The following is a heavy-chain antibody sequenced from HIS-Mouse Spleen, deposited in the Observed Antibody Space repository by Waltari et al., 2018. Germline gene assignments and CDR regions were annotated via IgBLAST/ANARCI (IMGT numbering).Heavy chain of an antibody. CDR2: ISSSSTI. V-gene: IGHV3-48*02. CDR1: SSYS. Sequence: EVQLVESGGGLVQPGGSLCSSYSMNWVRQAPGKGLEWVSYISSSSTIYYADSVKGRLTISRDNAKNSLYLQMNSLRDEDTAVYYCASEYGSGSYYDYWGQGTLVTVSS. J-gene: IGHJ4*02. CDR3: ASEYGSGSYYDY. D-gene: IGHD3-10*01.